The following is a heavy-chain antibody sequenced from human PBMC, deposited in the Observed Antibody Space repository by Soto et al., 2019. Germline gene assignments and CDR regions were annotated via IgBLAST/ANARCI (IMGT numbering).Heavy chain of an antibody. CDR3: AKDMYSSSWYYFDY. D-gene: IGHD6-13*01. CDR2: ISWDGGST. Sequence: GGSLRLSCAASGFTFDDYTMHWVRQAPGKGLEWVSLISWDGGSTYYADSVKGRFTISRDNSKNSLYLQMNSLRTEDTALYYCAKDMYSSSWYYFDYWGQGTLVTVSS. J-gene: IGHJ4*02. CDR1: GFTFDDYT. V-gene: IGHV3-43*01.